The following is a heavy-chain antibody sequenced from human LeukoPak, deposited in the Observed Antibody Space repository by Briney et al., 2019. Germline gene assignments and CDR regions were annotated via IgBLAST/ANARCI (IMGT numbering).Heavy chain of an antibody. CDR2: INPDGSAK. Sequence: PGRSLRLSYASSGFTFSTSCMTGARQAPGKGREWVANINPDGSAKNYVGFVQGRFTISRDNAKNSVYLQMSSLRAEDTAVYFCARDVAYNAFDYWGQGTLVTVSS. CDR3: ARDVAYNAFDY. J-gene: IGHJ4*02. D-gene: IGHD1-14*01. V-gene: IGHV3-7*01. CDR1: GFTFSTSC.